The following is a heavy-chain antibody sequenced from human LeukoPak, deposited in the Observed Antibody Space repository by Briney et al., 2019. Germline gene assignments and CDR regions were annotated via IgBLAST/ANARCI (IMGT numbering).Heavy chain of an antibody. CDR3: ARSEPQYYDILTGYYREMDFDY. J-gene: IGHJ4*02. CDR2: IYYSGST. Sequence: SETLSLTCTVSGGSISSYYWSWIRQPPGKGLEGMGYIYYSGSTNYNPSLKSRVPISVDTSKNQFSLKLSSVAAADTAVYYCARSEPQYYDILTGYYREMDFDYWGQGTLVTVSS. V-gene: IGHV4-59*01. CDR1: GGSISSYY. D-gene: IGHD3-9*01.